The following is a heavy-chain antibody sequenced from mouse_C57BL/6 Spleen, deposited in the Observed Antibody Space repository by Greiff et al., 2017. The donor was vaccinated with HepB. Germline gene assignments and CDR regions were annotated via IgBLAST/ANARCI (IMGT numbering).Heavy chain of an antibody. CDR2: INPNNGGT. CDR3: TRIVGDYDYDEFAY. Sequence: VQLQQSGPELVKPGASVKIPCKASGYTFTDYNMDWVKQSHGKSLEWIGDINPNNGGTIYNQKFKGKSTLTVDNTSSTAYMELRSLTSEDTAVYYCTRIVGDYDYDEFAYWGQGTLVTVSA. V-gene: IGHV1-18*01. D-gene: IGHD2-4*01. J-gene: IGHJ3*01. CDR1: GYTFTDYN.